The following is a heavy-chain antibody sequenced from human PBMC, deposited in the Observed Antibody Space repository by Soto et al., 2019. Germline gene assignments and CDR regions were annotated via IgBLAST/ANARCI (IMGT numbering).Heavy chain of an antibody. CDR1: GFTFSSYA. J-gene: IGHJ6*02. Sequence: PGGSLRLSCAASGFTFSSYAMSWVRQAPGKGLEWDSAISGSGGSTYYADSVKGRFTISRDNSKNTLYLQMNSLRAEDTAVYYCAKDLLSYYDFWSGSCPDVWGQGTTVTVS. D-gene: IGHD3-3*01. V-gene: IGHV3-23*01. CDR2: ISGSGGST. CDR3: AKDLLSYYDFWSGSCPDV.